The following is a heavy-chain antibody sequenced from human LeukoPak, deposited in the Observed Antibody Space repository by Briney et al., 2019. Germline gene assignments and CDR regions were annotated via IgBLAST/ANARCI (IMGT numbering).Heavy chain of an antibody. Sequence: PGRSLRLSCAASGFTFSSHWMNWVRQAPGKGLEWVANIKEDGSEKYYVDSVKGRFTISRDNSKNTLYLLMDSLRAEDTAVYYCARASTSGWYLSDYWGQGTLVTVSS. V-gene: IGHV3-7*02. CDR1: GFTFSSHW. CDR2: IKEDGSEK. D-gene: IGHD6-19*01. CDR3: ARASTSGWYLSDY. J-gene: IGHJ4*02.